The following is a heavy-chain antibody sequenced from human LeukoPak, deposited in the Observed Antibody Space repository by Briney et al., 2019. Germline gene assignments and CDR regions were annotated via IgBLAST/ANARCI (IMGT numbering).Heavy chain of an antibody. CDR1: GGSFSGYY. Sequence: SETLSLTCAVYGGSFSGYYWSWIRQPPGKRLEWIGEINHSGSTNYNPSLKSRVTISVDTSKNQFSLKLSSVTAADTAVYYCAGKLSDYGGPWGYWGQGTLVTVSS. CDR2: INHSGST. V-gene: IGHV4-34*01. D-gene: IGHD4-17*01. J-gene: IGHJ4*02. CDR3: AGKLSDYGGPWGY.